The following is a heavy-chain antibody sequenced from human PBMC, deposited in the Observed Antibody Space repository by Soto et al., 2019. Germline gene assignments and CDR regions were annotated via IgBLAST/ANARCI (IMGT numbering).Heavy chain of an antibody. V-gene: IGHV1-69*01. CDR1: GGTFSSYA. Sequence: QVQLVQSGAEVKKPGSSVKVSCKASGGTFSSYAISWVRQAPGQGLEWMGGIIPIFGTANYAQKFQGRVTITADESTRTAYMELSSLRYEDTAVYYCARDSNWNDERYYYYGMDVWGQGTTVTVSS. CDR2: IIPIFGTA. D-gene: IGHD1-20*01. CDR3: ARDSNWNDERYYYYGMDV. J-gene: IGHJ6*02.